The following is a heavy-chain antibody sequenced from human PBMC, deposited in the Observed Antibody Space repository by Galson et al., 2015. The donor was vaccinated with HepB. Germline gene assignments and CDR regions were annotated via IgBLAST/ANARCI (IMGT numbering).Heavy chain of an antibody. CDR3: AKTKIRIVGATHFDY. V-gene: IGHV3-23*01. J-gene: IGHJ4*02. CDR2: ISGSGGST. CDR1: GFTFSSYA. Sequence: SLRLSCAASGFTFSSYAMSWVRQAPGKGLEWVSAISGSGGSTYYADSVKGRFTISRDNSKNTLYLQMNSLRAEDTAVYYCAKTKIRIVGATHFDYWGQGTLVTVSS. D-gene: IGHD1-26*01.